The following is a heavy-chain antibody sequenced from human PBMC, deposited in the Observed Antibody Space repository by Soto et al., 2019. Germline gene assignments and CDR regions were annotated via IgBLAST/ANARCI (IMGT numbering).Heavy chain of an antibody. CDR3: ARQWGGDY. V-gene: IGHV4-59*08. CDR2: ASYSGSP. J-gene: IGHJ4*02. Sequence: QVQLQESGPGLVKPSETLSLTCTVSGGSIGRHYWSWIRQPPGEGLEWIGRASYSGSPSYNPSLKSRVTLSIDTSKNQFSLKLTSVTAADTAVYYCARQWGGDYWGQGILVTVSS. D-gene: IGHD3-16*01. CDR1: GGSIGRHY.